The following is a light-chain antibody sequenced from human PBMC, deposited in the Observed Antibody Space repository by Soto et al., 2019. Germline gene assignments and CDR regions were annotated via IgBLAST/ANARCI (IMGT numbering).Light chain of an antibody. CDR3: LQYNAYPLT. CDR1: QGIGND. CDR2: AAF. Sequence: DIQMTQSPSSLSASVGDRVTITCRASQGIGNDLGWYQQKSGQAPKRLIYAAFSLESGVPSRFSGSGSGPEFTLTIYSLQPEDFATDFCLQYNAYPLTFGGGTKVEIK. V-gene: IGKV1-17*01. J-gene: IGKJ4*01.